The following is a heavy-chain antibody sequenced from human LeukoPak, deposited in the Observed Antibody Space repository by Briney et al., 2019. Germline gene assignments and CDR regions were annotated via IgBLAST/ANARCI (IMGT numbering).Heavy chain of an antibody. CDR3: ARGTGYCSSTSCYRGLGLDY. V-gene: IGHV4-34*01. Sequence: SETLSLTCAVYGGSFGGYYWSWIRQPPGKGLEWIGEINHSGSTNYNPSLKSRVTISVDTSKNQFSLKLSSVTAADTAVYYCARGTGYCSSTSCYRGLGLDYWGQGTLVTVSS. J-gene: IGHJ4*02. CDR1: GGSFGGYY. D-gene: IGHD2-2*02. CDR2: INHSGST.